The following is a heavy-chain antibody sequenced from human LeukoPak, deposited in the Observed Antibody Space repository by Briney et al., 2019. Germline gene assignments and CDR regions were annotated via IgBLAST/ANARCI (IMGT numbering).Heavy chain of an antibody. V-gene: IGHV3-23*01. Sequence: GGSLRLSCVVSGISLSNYAMTWVRQAPGKGLEWVSYISERGGSATYADSVKGRFTISRDSSLNTLYLQMNNLRAEDTAVYFCAKRGVVIRGILVIGYHQEAYHYDFWGQGVLVTVSS. CDR1: GISLSNYA. D-gene: IGHD3-10*01. CDR2: ISERGGSA. J-gene: IGHJ4*02. CDR3: AKRGVVIRGILVIGYHQEAYHYDF.